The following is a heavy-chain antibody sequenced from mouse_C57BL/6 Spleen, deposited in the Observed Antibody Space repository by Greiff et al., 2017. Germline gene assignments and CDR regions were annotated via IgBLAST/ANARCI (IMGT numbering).Heavy chain of an antibody. CDR2: IYPGDGDT. CDR3: ARSEYYGSSYDWYFDV. V-gene: IGHV1-80*01. CDR1: GYAFSSYW. Sequence: QVQLQQSGAELVKPGASVKISCKASGYAFSSYWMNWVKQRPGKGLEWIGQIYPGDGDTNYNGKFKGKATLTADKSSSTAYMQLSSLTAEDSAVYFCARSEYYGSSYDWYFDVWGTGTTVTVSS. D-gene: IGHD1-1*01. J-gene: IGHJ1*03.